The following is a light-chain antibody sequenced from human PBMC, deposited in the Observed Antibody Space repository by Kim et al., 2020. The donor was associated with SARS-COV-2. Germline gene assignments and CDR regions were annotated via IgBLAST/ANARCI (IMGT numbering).Light chain of an antibody. CDR2: DVS. CDR1: SSDVGGYNY. Sequence: QSITISCTGSSSDVGGYNYVSWYQQHPGEAPKLIIYDVSKRPSGVSNRFSGAKSGNTASLTISGLQAEDEADYYCSSYTSSSTYWVFGGGTKVTVL. J-gene: IGLJ3*02. CDR3: SSYTSSSTYWV. V-gene: IGLV2-14*04.